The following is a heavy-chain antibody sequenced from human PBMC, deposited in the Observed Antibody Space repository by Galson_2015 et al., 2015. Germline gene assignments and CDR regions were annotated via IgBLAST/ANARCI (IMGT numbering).Heavy chain of an antibody. V-gene: IGHV1-69*06. D-gene: IGHD2-2*01. CDR3: ARGVSPLVVVPAATFYYYYYMDV. CDR2: IIPIFGTA. CDR1: GGTFSSYA. J-gene: IGHJ6*03. Sequence: SVKVSCKASGGTFSSYAISRVRQAPGQGLEWMGGIIPIFGTANYAQKFQGRVTITADKSTSTAYMELSSLRSEDTAVYYCARGVSPLVVVPAATFYYYYYMDVWGKGTTVTVSS.